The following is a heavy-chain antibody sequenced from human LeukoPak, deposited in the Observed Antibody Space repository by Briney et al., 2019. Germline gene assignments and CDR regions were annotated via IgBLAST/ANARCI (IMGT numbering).Heavy chain of an antibody. J-gene: IGHJ5*02. CDR2: ISAYNGNT. CDR1: VYTFTSCG. D-gene: IGHD2-2*01. CDR3: ARDIVVVPAAIFEGFDP. Sequence: ASVNASCMASVYTFTSCGISWVRQAPAQGREWMGRISAYNGNTNYAQKLQGRVTMTTDTSTSTAYMELRSLRSDDTAVYYCARDIVVVPAAIFEGFDPWGQGTLVTVSS. V-gene: IGHV1-18*01.